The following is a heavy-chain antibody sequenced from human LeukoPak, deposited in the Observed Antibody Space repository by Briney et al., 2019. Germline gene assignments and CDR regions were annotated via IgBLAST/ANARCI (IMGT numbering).Heavy chain of an antibody. Sequence: GGSLRLSCAASGFTFSSYAMSWVRQAPGKGLEWVSAISGSGGSTYYADSVEGRFTISRDNSKNTLYLQMNSLRAEDTAVYYCAKDRDGYSYGYGYFDYWGQGTLVTVSS. D-gene: IGHD5-18*01. J-gene: IGHJ4*02. CDR1: GFTFSSYA. V-gene: IGHV3-23*01. CDR2: ISGSGGST. CDR3: AKDRDGYSYGYGYFDY.